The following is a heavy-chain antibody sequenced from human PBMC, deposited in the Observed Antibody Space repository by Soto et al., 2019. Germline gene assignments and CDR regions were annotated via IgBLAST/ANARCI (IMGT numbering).Heavy chain of an antibody. V-gene: IGHV3-11*05. CDR1: GFTFSDYY. CDR3: ARARASSGAGYFDY. D-gene: IGHD6-19*01. CDR2: ISSSSSYT. J-gene: IGHJ4*02. Sequence: QVQLVESGGGLVKPGGSLRLSCAASGFTFSDYYMSWIRQAPGKGLEWVAYISSSSSYTNYADSVKGRFTISGDNAKNSRYLQMKSLRAEDTAVYYCARARASSGAGYFDYWGQGTLVTVSS.